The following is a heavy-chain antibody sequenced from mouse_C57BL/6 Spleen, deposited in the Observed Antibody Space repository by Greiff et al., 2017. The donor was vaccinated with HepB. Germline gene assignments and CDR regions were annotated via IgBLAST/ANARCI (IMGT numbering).Heavy chain of an antibody. CDR3: ATSQNYGSSYWYFDV. J-gene: IGHJ1*03. V-gene: IGHV3-6*01. D-gene: IGHD1-1*01. Sequence: VQLKESGPGLVKPSQSLSLTCSVTGYSITSGYYWNWIRQFPGNKLEWMGYISYDGSNNYNPSLKNRISITRDTSKNQFFLKLNSVTTEDTATYYCATSQNYGSSYWYFDVWGTGTTVTVSS. CDR2: ISYDGSN. CDR1: GYSITSGYY.